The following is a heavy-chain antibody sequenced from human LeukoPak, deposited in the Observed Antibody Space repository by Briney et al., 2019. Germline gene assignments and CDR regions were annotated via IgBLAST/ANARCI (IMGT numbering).Heavy chain of an antibody. J-gene: IGHJ4*02. V-gene: IGHV1-69*13. CDR1: GGTFSSYA. CDR2: IIPIFGTA. Sequence: ASVKVSSKASGGTFSSYAISWVRPAPGQGLEWMGGIIPIFGTANYAQKFQGRVTITADESTSTAYMELSSLRSEDTAVYYCARVHHYSGYDFFDYWGQGTLVTVSS. D-gene: IGHD5-12*01. CDR3: ARVHHYSGYDFFDY.